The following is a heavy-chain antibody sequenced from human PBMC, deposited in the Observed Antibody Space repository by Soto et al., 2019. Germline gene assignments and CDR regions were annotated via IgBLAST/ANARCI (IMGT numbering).Heavy chain of an antibody. CDR2: IYYSGST. D-gene: IGHD3-22*01. J-gene: IGHJ4*02. CDR3: ARDLLIGDYYDSSGYPPSV. Sequence: ASETLSLTCTVSGGSISSGGYYWSWIRQHPGKGLEWIGYIYYSGSTYYNPSLKSRVTISVDTSKNQFSLKLSSVTAADTAVYYCARDLLIGDYYDSSGYPPSVWGQGTLVTVSS. V-gene: IGHV4-31*03. CDR1: GGSISSGGYY.